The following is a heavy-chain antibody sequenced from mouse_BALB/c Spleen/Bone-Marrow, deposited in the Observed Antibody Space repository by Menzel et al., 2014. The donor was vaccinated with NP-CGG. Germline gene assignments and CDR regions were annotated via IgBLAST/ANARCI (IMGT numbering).Heavy chain of an antibody. V-gene: IGHV1S29*02. J-gene: IGHJ3*01. CDR1: GYTFTDYN. CDR3: ARGRAYYVNYGFAY. CDR2: IYPYNGGT. D-gene: IGHD2-10*01. Sequence: DVKLVESGPELVKPGASVKISCKASGYTFTDYNIHWVKQSHGKGLEWIGYIYPYNGGTAYNQKFKSKATLTVDNSSSTAYMELRSLTSEDSAVYYCARGRAYYVNYGFAYWGQGTLVTVSA.